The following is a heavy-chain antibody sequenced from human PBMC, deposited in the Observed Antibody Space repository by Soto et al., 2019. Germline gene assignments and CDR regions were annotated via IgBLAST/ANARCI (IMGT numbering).Heavy chain of an antibody. CDR2: INLYGSST. Sequence: GGSLRLSCSASGFSFSNYAMHWVRQAPGKGPEYVAVINLYGSSTYYADSVKGRFTISRDNSKNTLYLQMSSLRTDDTAVYYCVKDRTLNCNYPGMDVWGQGTTVTVSS. V-gene: IGHV3-64D*08. D-gene: IGHD1-20*01. CDR1: GFSFSNYA. J-gene: IGHJ6*02. CDR3: VKDRTLNCNYPGMDV.